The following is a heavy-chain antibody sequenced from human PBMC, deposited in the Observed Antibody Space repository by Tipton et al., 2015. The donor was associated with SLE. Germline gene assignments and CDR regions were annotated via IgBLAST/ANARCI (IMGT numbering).Heavy chain of an antibody. D-gene: IGHD3-10*01. CDR1: GNTFTGYN. J-gene: IGHJ4*02. CDR2: INPVSGAT. Sequence: QLVQSGAEGKKPGASVRVSCKASGNTFTGYNLHWVRQAPGQGLEWMGRINPVSGATNYAQRFHGSVTMTRDTSISTAYMELIRLRSDDTAAYYCARDRFIGEVVIVYWGRATLVTVSS. CDR3: ARDRFIGEVVIVY. V-gene: IGHV1-2*06.